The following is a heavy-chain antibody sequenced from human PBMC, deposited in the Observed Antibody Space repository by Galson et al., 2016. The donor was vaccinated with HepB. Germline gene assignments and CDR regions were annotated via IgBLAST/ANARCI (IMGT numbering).Heavy chain of an antibody. Sequence: SLRLSCAASGFIFSDNYMTWIRQAPGKGLEWISYSGSSGSPIYYADSVKGRFTISRDYAKSSLYLQMNSLRADDTAVYYCARDLSGTYGRYYYYGMDVWGQGTTVTVSS. D-gene: IGHD1-26*01. V-gene: IGHV3-11*04. CDR2: SGSSGSPI. CDR1: GFIFSDNY. J-gene: IGHJ6*02. CDR3: ARDLSGTYGRYYYYGMDV.